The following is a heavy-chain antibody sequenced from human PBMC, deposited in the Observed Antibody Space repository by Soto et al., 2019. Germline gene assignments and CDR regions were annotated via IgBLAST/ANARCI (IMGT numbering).Heavy chain of an antibody. J-gene: IGHJ5*02. Sequence: SETLSPTCTVSGGSISGYYWSWIRQPPGKGLEWIGYMYNTGSTVYNPSFKSRFTISVDTSKNQFSLKLTSVTAADAALYYCARDFFDSSDYTTNWFDPWGQGTLVTVSS. CDR2: MYNTGST. V-gene: IGHV4-59*08. CDR1: GGSISGYY. D-gene: IGHD3-22*01. CDR3: ARDFFDSSDYTTNWFDP.